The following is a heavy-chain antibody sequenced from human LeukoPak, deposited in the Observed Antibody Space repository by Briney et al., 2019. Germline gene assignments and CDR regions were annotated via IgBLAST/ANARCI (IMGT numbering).Heavy chain of an antibody. D-gene: IGHD3-22*01. Sequence: GGSLRLSCAASGFTVSSNYMSWVRQAPGKGLEWVSVIYSGGSTYYADSVKGRFTIPRDNSKNTLYLQMNSLRAEDTAVYYCARGYYDSSGYYYGGSVAFDIWGQGTMVTVSS. CDR2: IYSGGST. J-gene: IGHJ3*02. CDR3: ARGYYDSSGYYYGGSVAFDI. V-gene: IGHV3-66*02. CDR1: GFTVSSNY.